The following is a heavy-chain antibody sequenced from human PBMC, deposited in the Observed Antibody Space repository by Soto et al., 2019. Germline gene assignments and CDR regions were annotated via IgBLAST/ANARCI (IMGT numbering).Heavy chain of an antibody. J-gene: IGHJ5*02. CDR2: IHGGGAGT. CDR1: GFTFSNYA. V-gene: IGHV3-23*01. CDR3: GKDAVSNNVEWDWIDT. D-gene: IGHD3-3*01. Sequence: EAQLLESGGGLVQPGGSLRLTCAASGFTFSNYAMTWVRQVPGKGLEWVSSIHGGGAGTYYSDSVKGRFTFSRDDSEKTLYLQLSSLRVDDTAVYYCGKDAVSNNVEWDWIDTWCQGTLVSVSS.